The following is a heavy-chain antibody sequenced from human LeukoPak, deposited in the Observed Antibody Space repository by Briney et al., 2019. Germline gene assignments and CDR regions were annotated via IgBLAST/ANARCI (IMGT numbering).Heavy chain of an antibody. D-gene: IGHD3-22*01. CDR3: AKDMGDSSGYPYYFDY. CDR1: GLTFDDYA. V-gene: IGHV3-9*01. CDR2: ISWNSGSI. Sequence: GGSLRLSCAASGLTFDDYAMRWVRDAPGKGLEWVAGISWNSGSIAYADSVKGRFTTSRDNAKNTLYLQMNSLRAEDAALYYCAKDMGDSSGYPYYFDYWGQGTLVTVSS. J-gene: IGHJ4*02.